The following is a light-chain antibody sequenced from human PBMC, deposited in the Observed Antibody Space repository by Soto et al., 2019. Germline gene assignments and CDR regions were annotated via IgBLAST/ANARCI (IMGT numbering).Light chain of an antibody. J-gene: IGLJ2*01. V-gene: IGLV2-8*01. CDR3: SSYAGGNNIMV. Sequence: HSALTQPPSASGAPGQSVTISCTGTSSDVGAYNYVSWYQQEPGKAPKLMIYAVNKRPSGVPDRFSGSKSGNTASLTVSGLRAADEADYFCSSYAGGNNIMVFGGGTKLTVL. CDR1: SSDVGAYNY. CDR2: AVN.